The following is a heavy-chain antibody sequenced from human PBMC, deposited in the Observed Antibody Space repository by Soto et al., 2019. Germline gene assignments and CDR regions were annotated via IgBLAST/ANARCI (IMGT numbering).Heavy chain of an antibody. CDR3: ARGRYYCSGGSCSPWFDP. J-gene: IGHJ5*02. V-gene: IGHV1-18*01. CDR1: GYTFTSYG. Sequence: ASVKVSCKASGYTFTSYGISWVRQAPGQGLEWMGWISAYNGNTNYAQKLQGRVTMTTDTSTSTAYMELRSLRSDDTAVYYCARGRYYCSGGSCSPWFDPWGQGTLVTVSS. D-gene: IGHD2-15*01. CDR2: ISAYNGNT.